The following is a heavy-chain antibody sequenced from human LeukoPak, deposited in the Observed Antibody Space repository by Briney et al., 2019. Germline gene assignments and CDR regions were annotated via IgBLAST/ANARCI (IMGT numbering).Heavy chain of an antibody. CDR1: GFTFSSYA. Sequence: GGSLRLSCAASGFTFSSYAMSWVRQAPGKGLEWVSAISGSGGSTYYADSVKGRFTISRDNSKNTLYLQMNSLRAEDTAVYYCAKDPYYYDSSGYRVYWGQGTLVTVSS. D-gene: IGHD3-22*01. V-gene: IGHV3-23*01. CDR2: ISGSGGST. CDR3: AKDPYYYDSSGYRVY. J-gene: IGHJ4*02.